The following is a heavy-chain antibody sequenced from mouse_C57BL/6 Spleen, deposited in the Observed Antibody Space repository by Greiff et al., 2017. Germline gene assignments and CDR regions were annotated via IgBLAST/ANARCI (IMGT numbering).Heavy chain of an antibody. CDR2: IHPNSGST. CDR3: ARGGGTTVVAKAY. V-gene: IGHV1-64*01. J-gene: IGHJ3*01. CDR1: GYTFTSYW. D-gene: IGHD1-1*01. Sequence: QVQLQQPGAELVKPGASVKLSCKASGYTFTSYWMHWVKQRPGQGLEWIGMIHPNSGSTNYNEKFKSKATLTVDKSSSTAYMQLSSLTSEDSAVYYCARGGGTTVVAKAYWGQGTLVTVSA.